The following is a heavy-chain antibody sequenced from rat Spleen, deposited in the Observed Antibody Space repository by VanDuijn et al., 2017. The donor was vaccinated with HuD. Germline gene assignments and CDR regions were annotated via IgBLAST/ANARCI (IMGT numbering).Heavy chain of an antibody. Sequence: EVQLVESGGGLVQPGRALKLSCAASGFTFRNYYMAWVRQAPTKGLEWVASITNGGGTTYYRDSVKGRFTISRDNAKSTLYLQMDSLRSEDTATYYCARVANYFDYWGQGVMVTVSS. CDR2: ITNGGGTT. CDR3: ARVANYFDY. J-gene: IGHJ2*01. V-gene: IGHV5S23*01. CDR1: GFTFRNYY.